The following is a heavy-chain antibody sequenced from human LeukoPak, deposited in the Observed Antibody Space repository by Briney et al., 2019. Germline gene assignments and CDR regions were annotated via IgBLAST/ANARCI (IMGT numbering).Heavy chain of an antibody. D-gene: IGHD2-15*01. CDR2: IYYSGST. Sequence: SETLSLTCTVSGGSISSSSYYWDWIRQPPGKGLEWIGSIYYSGSTYYNPSLKSRVTISVDTSKNQFSLKLSSVTAADTAVYYCARAPRGVVVKSDAFDIWGQGTMVTVSS. CDR1: GGSISSSSYY. CDR3: ARAPRGVVVKSDAFDI. J-gene: IGHJ3*02. V-gene: IGHV4-39*07.